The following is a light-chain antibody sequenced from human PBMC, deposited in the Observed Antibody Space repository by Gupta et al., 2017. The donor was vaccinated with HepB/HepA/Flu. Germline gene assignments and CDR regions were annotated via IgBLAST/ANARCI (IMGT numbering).Light chain of an antibody. V-gene: IGKV1-5*03. CDR1: QTINGL. Sequence: DIHMTQSPPTLSASVGDRVILTCRASQTINGLLAWYLQKPGNAPKLLIYKASTLETGVPSRFIGGGSGTDFTLTISNLQPDDSATYYCQHYSAFPSTFGQGTKLEIK. CDR3: QHYSAFPST. J-gene: IGKJ2*01. CDR2: KAS.